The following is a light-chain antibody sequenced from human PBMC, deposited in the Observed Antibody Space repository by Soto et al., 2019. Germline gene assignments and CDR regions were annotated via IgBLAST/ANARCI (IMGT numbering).Light chain of an antibody. CDR2: EVS. V-gene: IGLV2-8*01. CDR1: SSDVGGYNY. J-gene: IGLJ1*01. CDR3: SSYAGRNNLYV. Sequence: QSALTQPPSASGSPGQSVTISCTGTSSDVGGYNYVSWYQHHPGKAPKLMIYEVSKRPSGVPDRFSGSKSGNTASPTVSGLQAEDEADYYCSSYAGRNNLYVFGTGTKLTVL.